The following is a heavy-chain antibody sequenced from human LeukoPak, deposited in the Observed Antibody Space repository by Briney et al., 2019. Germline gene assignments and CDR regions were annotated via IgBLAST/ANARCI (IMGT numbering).Heavy chain of an antibody. V-gene: IGHV4-39*07. D-gene: IGHD3-3*01. CDR1: GGSISSSSYY. CDR2: IYYSGST. J-gene: IGHJ4*02. Sequence: SETLSLTCTVSGGSISSSSYYWGWIRQPPGKGLEWIGSIYYSGSTYYNPSLKSRVTISVDTSKNQFSLKLSSVTAADTAVYYCAGQDGIGCDYWGQGTLVTVSS. CDR3: AGQDGIGCDY.